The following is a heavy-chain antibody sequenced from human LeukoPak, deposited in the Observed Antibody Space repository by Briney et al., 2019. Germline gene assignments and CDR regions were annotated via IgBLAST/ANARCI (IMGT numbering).Heavy chain of an antibody. CDR2: ISGRDTNT. V-gene: IGHV3-23*01. J-gene: IGHJ4*02. Sequence: GGSLRLSCAASGFTFSTYGMSWVRQAPGKGLEWVSAISGRDTNTYYADSVEGRFTISRDSSKNTLYLQMNSLRAEDTAVYYCAKRSDYGSNGNYFDSWGQGTPVTVSS. D-gene: IGHD4-23*01. CDR3: AKRSDYGSNGNYFDS. CDR1: GFTFSTYG.